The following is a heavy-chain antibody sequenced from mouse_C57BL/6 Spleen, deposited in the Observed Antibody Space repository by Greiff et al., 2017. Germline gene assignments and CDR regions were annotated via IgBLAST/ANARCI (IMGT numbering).Heavy chain of an antibody. D-gene: IGHD2-3*01. J-gene: IGHJ2*01. V-gene: IGHV1-82*01. CDR1: GYAFSSSW. Sequence: VMLVESGPELVKPGASVKISCKASGYAFSSSWMNWVKQRPGKGLEWIGRIYPGDGDTNYNGKFKGKATLTADKSSSTAYMQLSSLTSEDSAVYCCAREDGYYLFDYWGQGTTLTVSS. CDR2: IYPGDGDT. CDR3: AREDGYYLFDY.